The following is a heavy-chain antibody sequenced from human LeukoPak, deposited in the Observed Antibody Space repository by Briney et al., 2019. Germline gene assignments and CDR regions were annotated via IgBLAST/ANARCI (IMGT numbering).Heavy chain of an antibody. CDR3: AKALAVADYWYFDL. D-gene: IGHD6-19*01. J-gene: IGHJ2*01. Sequence: GGSLRLSCAASGFTFSSYSMNWVRQAPGKGLEWVSSISSSSSYIYYADSVKGRFTISRDNSKNTLYLQMNSLRAEDTAVYYCAKALAVADYWYFDLWGRGTLVTVSS. CDR1: GFTFSSYS. V-gene: IGHV3-21*04. CDR2: ISSSSSYI.